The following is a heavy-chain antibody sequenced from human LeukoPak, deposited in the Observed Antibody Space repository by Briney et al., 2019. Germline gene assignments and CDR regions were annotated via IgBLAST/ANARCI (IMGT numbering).Heavy chain of an antibody. J-gene: IGHJ4*02. CDR3: ARALYDSSSYSHDY. CDR2: IYPGDSDT. CDR1: GYSFTRYW. D-gene: IGHD3-22*01. Sequence: GESLKISCKGSGYSFTRYWIGWVRQMPGKGLEWMGIIYPGDSDTRYSPPFQGQVTISADKSISTAYLQWSSLKASDTAMYYCARALYDSSSYSHDYWGQGTLVTVSS. V-gene: IGHV5-51*01.